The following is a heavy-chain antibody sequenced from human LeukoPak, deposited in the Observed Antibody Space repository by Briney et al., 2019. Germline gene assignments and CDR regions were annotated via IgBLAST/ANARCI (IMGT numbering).Heavy chain of an antibody. D-gene: IGHD2-2*01. CDR1: GDSISSDGYS. CDR3: ARVPAAPRLYMDV. V-gene: IGHV4-61*08. Sequence: SQTLSLTCAVSGDSISSDGYSWSWIRQPPGKGLEWIGYIYYSGSTNYNPSLKSRVTISVDTSKNQFSLKLSSVTAADTAVYYCARVPAAPRLYMDVWGQGTTVIVSS. CDR2: IYYSGST. J-gene: IGHJ6*02.